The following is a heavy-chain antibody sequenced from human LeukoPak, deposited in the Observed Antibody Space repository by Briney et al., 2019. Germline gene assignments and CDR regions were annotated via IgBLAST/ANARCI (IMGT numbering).Heavy chain of an antibody. CDR3: ARDGAERSFDY. V-gene: IGHV1-8*01. CDR1: GYSFTIFD. CDR2: MNPRTGDT. D-gene: IGHD1-1*01. Sequence: ASVKVSCKTSGYSFTIFDINWVRQAPGQGLEFVGWMNPRTGDTVYAQKFQGRVTMTRNTSINTDYMELSGLRSEDTAVYYCARDGAERSFDYWGQGTLVTVSS. J-gene: IGHJ4*02.